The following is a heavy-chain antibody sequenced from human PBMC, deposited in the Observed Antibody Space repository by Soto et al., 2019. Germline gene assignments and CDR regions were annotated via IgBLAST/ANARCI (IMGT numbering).Heavy chain of an antibody. J-gene: IGHJ6*03. V-gene: IGHV4-34*01. CDR2: INHSGST. CDR3: ARGGKYYDILTGYYRGHYYYYMDV. Sequence: SETLSLTCAVYGGSFSGYYWSWIRQPPGKGLEWIGEINHSGSTNYNPSLKSRVTISVDTSKNQFSLKLSSVTAADTAVYYCARGGKYYDILTGYYRGHYYYYMDVWGKGTTVTVSS. CDR1: GGSFSGYY. D-gene: IGHD3-9*01.